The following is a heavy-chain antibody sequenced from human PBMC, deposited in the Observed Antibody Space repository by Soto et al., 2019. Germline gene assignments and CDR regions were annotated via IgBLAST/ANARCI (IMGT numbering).Heavy chain of an antibody. CDR3: ARGIRRYSYGYYFDY. D-gene: IGHD5-18*01. V-gene: IGHV1-69*13. Sequence: SVKVSCKASGGTFSIYAISWVRQAPGQGLEWMGGIIPIFGTANYAQKFQGRVTITADESTSTAYMELSSLRSEDTAVYYCARGIRRYSYGYYFDYWGQGTLVTVSS. CDR1: GGTFSIYA. CDR2: IIPIFGTA. J-gene: IGHJ4*02.